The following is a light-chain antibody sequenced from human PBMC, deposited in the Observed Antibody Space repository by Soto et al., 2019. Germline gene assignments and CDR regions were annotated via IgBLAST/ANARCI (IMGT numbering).Light chain of an antibody. CDR3: QQYHTYAT. CDR2: KAS. V-gene: IGKV1-5*03. J-gene: IGKJ2*01. CDR1: QSISGW. Sequence: DIQMTQSPSTLSASVGDRVTITCRASQSISGWLAWYQHKPGKVPKLLIYKASTLESGVPSRFSGSGSGTEFTLTISSLQPDDFATYYCQQYHTYATFGQGTKLEIK.